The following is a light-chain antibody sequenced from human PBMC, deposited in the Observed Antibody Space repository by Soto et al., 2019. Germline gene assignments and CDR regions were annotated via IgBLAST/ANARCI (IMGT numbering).Light chain of an antibody. V-gene: IGKV1-39*01. CDR3: QQTYSMPVT. J-gene: IGKJ2*01. Sequence: DVQMTPSPYSLSASVGDRVTITCRASQSIVSFLNWYQQRPGTAPKLLIFAASNLESGVPSRFSGRGSATDFTLSISSLQPEDFATYFCQQTYSMPVTFGQGTKLEMK. CDR2: AAS. CDR1: QSIVSF.